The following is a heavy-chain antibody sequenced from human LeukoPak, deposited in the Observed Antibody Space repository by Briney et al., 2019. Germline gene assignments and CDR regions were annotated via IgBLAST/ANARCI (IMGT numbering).Heavy chain of an antibody. CDR3: ARDTLLFLWIAELDY. J-gene: IGHJ4*02. Sequence: SVKVSCKASGGTFSSYAISWVRQAPGQGLEWMGGIIPIFGTANYAQKFQGRVTMTTDTSTSTAYMELRSLRSDGTAVYYCARDTLLFLWIAELDYWGQGTLVTVSS. D-gene: IGHD3-3*01. CDR2: IIPIFGTA. CDR1: GGTFSSYA. V-gene: IGHV1-69*05.